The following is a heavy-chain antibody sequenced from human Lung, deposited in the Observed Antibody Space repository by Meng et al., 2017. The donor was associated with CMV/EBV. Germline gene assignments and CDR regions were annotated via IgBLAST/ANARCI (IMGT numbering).Heavy chain of an antibody. J-gene: IGHJ6*02. CDR1: GGSISSYY. V-gene: IGHV4-59*01. CDR2: IYYSGST. D-gene: IGHD3-3*01. CDR3: ARGGYYDFWSGYSYYYYYGMDV. Sequence: SXTLSLXCTVSGGSISSYYWSWIRQPPGKGLEWIGYIYYSGSTNYNPSLKSRVTISVDTSKNQFSLKLSSVTAADTAVYYCARGGYYDFWSGYSYYYYYGMDVXGQGTKVTVS.